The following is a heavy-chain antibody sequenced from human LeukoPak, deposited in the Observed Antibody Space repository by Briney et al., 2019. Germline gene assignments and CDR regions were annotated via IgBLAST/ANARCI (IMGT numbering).Heavy chain of an antibody. CDR3: VREVGLRYFDWLFDYFDY. CDR1: GGSFRGYH. V-gene: IGHV4-34*01. J-gene: IGHJ4*02. Sequence: SETLSLTCAVYGGSFRGYHWSWIRHPPGKGLEWMGEISHSGSTNYNPSLKSRVTISVDTSKKQASLTLSHVTAADPAVYFFVREVGLRYFDWLFDYFDYWGQGTLVTVSS. D-gene: IGHD3-9*01. CDR2: ISHSGST.